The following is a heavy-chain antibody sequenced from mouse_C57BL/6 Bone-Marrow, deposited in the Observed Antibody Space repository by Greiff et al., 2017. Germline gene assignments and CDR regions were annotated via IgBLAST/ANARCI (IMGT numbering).Heavy chain of an antibody. D-gene: IGHD1-1*01. V-gene: IGHV1-69*01. CDR3: ARWITTVVEHYFDY. J-gene: IGHJ2*01. CDR2: IDPSDSYT. Sequence: VQLQQPGAELVMPGASVKLSCKASGYTFTSYWMHWVKQRPGQGLEWIGEIDPSDSYTNYNQKFKGKSTLTVDKSSSTAYMRLSSLTSEDSAVYYCARWITTVVEHYFDYWGQGTTLTVSS. CDR1: GYTFTSYW.